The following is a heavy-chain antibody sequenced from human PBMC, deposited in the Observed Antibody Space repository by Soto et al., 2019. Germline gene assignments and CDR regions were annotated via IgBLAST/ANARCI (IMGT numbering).Heavy chain of an antibody. CDR3: VGDVWWSFDY. CDR2: IKPDGSDK. J-gene: IGHJ4*02. Sequence: EVQLVESGGGLVQPGGSLRLSCAASGFSFSGHWMSWVRQAPGKGLEWVAKIKPDGSDKYYVDSVRGRFTISRDNADISLYLQMNSLTAEDTAVYYCVGDVWWSFDYWGQGTLVIVSS. V-gene: IGHV3-7*01. CDR1: GFSFSGHW. D-gene: IGHD2-8*02.